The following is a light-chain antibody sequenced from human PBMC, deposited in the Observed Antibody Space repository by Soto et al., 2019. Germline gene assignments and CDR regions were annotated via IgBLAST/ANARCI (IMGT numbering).Light chain of an antibody. V-gene: IGKV3-20*01. CDR2: DAS. Sequence: EFVMTQSPATLSLSKGEGATVSCRAGQSVSSYLAWYQQKPGQAPRLLIFDASSRATGIPDRFRGSGSGTDFSLTISRLEPEDLAVYYCQQYGFSPPWTFGQGTKVAIK. J-gene: IGKJ1*01. CDR3: QQYGFSPPWT. CDR1: QSVSSY.